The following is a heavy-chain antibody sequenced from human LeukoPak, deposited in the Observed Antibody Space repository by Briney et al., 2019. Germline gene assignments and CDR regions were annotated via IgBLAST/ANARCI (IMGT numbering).Heavy chain of an antibody. D-gene: IGHD6-13*01. J-gene: IGHJ3*02. CDR1: GGSISSSSYY. V-gene: IGHV4-39*07. Sequence: SETLSLTCTVSGGSISSSSYYWGWIRQPPGKGLEWIGSIYYSGSTYYNPSLKSRVTISVDTSKNQFSLKLSSVTAADTAVYYCASGRIAAAGMVSGAFDIWGQGTMVTVSS. CDR3: ASGRIAAAGMVSGAFDI. CDR2: IYYSGST.